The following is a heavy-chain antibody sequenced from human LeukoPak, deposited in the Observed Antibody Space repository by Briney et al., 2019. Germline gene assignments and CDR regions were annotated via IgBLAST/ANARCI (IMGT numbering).Heavy chain of an antibody. J-gene: IGHJ4*02. V-gene: IGHV4-31*03. D-gene: IGHD2-2*01. CDR2: IYYSGST. Sequence: SQTLSLTCTVSGGSISSGGYYWSWIRQHPGKGLEWIGYIYYSGSTYYNPSLKSRVTISVDTSKNQFSLKLSSVTAADTAVYYCARGNLPFYCSSTSCPREPYDYWGQGTLVTVSS. CDR3: ARGNLPFYCSSTSCPREPYDY. CDR1: GGSISSGGYY.